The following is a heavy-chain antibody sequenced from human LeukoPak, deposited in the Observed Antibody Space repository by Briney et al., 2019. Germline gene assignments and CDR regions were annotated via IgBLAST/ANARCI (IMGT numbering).Heavy chain of an antibody. V-gene: IGHV4-59*01. D-gene: IGHD5-12*01. CDR3: ARDFLPPHYTATIRPDWYFEL. J-gene: IGHJ2*01. CDR2: IYYSGTT. Sequence: SETLSLTCTVSGGSINDYYWSWIRQPPGEGLEWIGNIYYSGTTSYNPSLESRVIISVDTSKNQFSLKLNSVTAADTAVYYCARDFLPPHYTATIRPDWYFELWGRGTLVTVSS. CDR1: GGSINDYY.